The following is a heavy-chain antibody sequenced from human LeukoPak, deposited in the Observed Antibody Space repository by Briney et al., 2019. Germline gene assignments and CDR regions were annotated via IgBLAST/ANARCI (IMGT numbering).Heavy chain of an antibody. D-gene: IGHD3-10*01. Sequence: PSETLSLTCAVYGGSFSGYYWGWIRQPPGKGLEWIGEINHSGSTNYNPSLKSRVTISVDTSKNQFSLKLSSVTAADTAVYYCARGRYYGSGSYGYWGQGTLVTVSS. J-gene: IGHJ4*02. CDR3: ARGRYYGSGSYGY. CDR2: INHSGST. CDR1: GGSFSGYY. V-gene: IGHV4-34*01.